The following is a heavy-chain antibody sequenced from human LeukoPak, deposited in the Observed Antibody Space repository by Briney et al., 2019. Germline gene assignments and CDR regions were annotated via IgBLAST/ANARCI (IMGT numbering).Heavy chain of an antibody. V-gene: IGHV4-38-2*02. Sequence: SETLSLTCTVSGCSISINYYWGWIRQPPGEGLEWIGNIHNSGSTYYNPSLKSRVTISVDSSKNQLSLRLTSMTAADTASYYCARGDAYDSRGYLRPFDMWGQGTKVTVSS. CDR2: IHNSGST. CDR1: GCSISINYY. CDR3: ARGDAYDSRGYLRPFDM. J-gene: IGHJ3*02. D-gene: IGHD3-22*01.